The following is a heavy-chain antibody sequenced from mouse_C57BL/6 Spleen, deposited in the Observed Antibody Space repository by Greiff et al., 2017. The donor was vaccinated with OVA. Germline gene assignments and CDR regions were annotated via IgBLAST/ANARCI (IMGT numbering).Heavy chain of an antibody. CDR1: GFTFSSYA. CDR3: TRDRGYGSSWDYAMDY. CDR2: ISSGGDYI. Sequence: EVKLMESGEGLVKPGGSLKLSCAASGFTFSSYAMSWVRQTPEKRLEWVAYISSGGDYIYYADTVKGRFTISRDNARNTLYLQMSSLKSEDTAMYYCTRDRGYGSSWDYAMDYWGQGTSVTVSS. J-gene: IGHJ4*01. V-gene: IGHV5-9-1*02. D-gene: IGHD1-1*01.